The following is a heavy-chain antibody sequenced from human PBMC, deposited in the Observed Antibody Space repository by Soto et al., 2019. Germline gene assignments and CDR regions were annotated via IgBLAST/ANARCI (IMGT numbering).Heavy chain of an antibody. J-gene: IGHJ5*02. CDR1: GYTFTGYY. CDR2: INPNSGGT. D-gene: IGHD6-6*01. Sequence: ASVKVSCKASGYTFTGYYMHWVRQAPGQGLEWMGWINPNSGGTNYAQKFQGWVTMTRDTSISTAYMELSRLRSDDTAVYYCARGRIAARPYNWFDPWGQGTLVTVSS. V-gene: IGHV1-2*04. CDR3: ARGRIAARPYNWFDP.